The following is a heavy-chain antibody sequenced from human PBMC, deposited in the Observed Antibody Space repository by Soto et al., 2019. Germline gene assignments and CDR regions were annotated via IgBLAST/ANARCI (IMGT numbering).Heavy chain of an antibody. J-gene: IGHJ6*02. CDR1: GGTFSSYG. V-gene: IGHV1-69*01. CDR3: ARDLGYNYGVYYGMDV. Sequence: QVQLVQSGAEVKKPGSSVKVSCKASGGTFSSYGLSWVRQAPGHGLEWMGGIIPIFGTVNYAQKFQARVTISADASTSTAYMELSSLTSEDTAVYYCARDLGYNYGVYYGMDVWGRGTTVIVSS. CDR2: IIPIFGTV. D-gene: IGHD5-18*01.